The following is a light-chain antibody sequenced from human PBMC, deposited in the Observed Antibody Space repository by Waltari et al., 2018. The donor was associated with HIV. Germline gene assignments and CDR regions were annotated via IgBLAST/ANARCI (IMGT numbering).Light chain of an antibody. Sequence: SYVLTQPPSVSVAPGKTARITCGGNNIGSKSVHWYQQKPGQAPVLVIYYDSDRPSGIPERVSGSNSGNMATLTISRVEAGDEADYYCQVWDSSSDHWVFGGGTKLTVL. CDR3: QVWDSSSDHWV. CDR1: NIGSKS. CDR2: YDS. J-gene: IGLJ3*02. V-gene: IGLV3-21*04.